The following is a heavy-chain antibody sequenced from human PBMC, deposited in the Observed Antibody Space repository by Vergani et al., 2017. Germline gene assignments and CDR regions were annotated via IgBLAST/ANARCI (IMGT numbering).Heavy chain of an antibody. J-gene: IGHJ4*02. D-gene: IGHD1-1*01. CDR3: ARHKINWNACGY. CDR2: IYHSGST. V-gene: IGHV4-38-2*01. Sequence: QVQLQESGPGLVKPSETLSLTCAVSGYSISSGYYWGWIRQPPGKGLEWIGSIYHSGSTYYNPSLKSRVTISVDTSKNQFSLKLSSVTAADTAVYYCARHKINWNACGYWGQGTLVTVSS. CDR1: GYSISSGYY.